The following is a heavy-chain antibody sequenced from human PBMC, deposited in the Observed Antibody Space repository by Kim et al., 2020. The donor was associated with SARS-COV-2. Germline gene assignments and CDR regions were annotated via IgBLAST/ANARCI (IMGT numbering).Heavy chain of an antibody. V-gene: IGHV3-30*03. Sequence: GGSLRLSCAASGFTFSNYGMHWVRQAPGKGLEWVAGISYGGSDTYYSDSVKGRFTISRDSSKNTVYLQMNGLTPEDTALYFCARLEKQWLILDYFQYWGRGTLVTVSS. CDR1: GFTFSNYG. CDR2: ISYGGSDT. CDR3: ARLEKQWLILDYFQY. D-gene: IGHD6-19*01. J-gene: IGHJ4*02.